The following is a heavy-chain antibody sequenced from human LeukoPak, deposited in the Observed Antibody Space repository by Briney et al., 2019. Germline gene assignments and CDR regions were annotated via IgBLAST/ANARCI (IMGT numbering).Heavy chain of an antibody. CDR3: ARDLGLFIIRSWPTSHFDY. Sequence: GGSLRLSCAASGFTVSSNYMSWVRQAPGKGLEWVSAIYTGGSTYYAGSVKGRFTISRDNSKNMLYLQMNSLRAEDTAVYYCARDLGLFIIRSWPTSHFDYWGQGTLVTVSS. D-gene: IGHD3/OR15-3a*01. V-gene: IGHV3-66*01. CDR1: GFTVSSNY. J-gene: IGHJ4*02. CDR2: IYTGGST.